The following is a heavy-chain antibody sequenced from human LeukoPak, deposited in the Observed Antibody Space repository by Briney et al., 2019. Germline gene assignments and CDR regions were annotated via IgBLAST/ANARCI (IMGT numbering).Heavy chain of an antibody. D-gene: IGHD4-17*01. CDR3: ASLMTTVTTGDY. Sequence: SETLSLTCTVSGGSISSYYWSWVRQPPGKGREWIGYIYYSGSTNYNPSLKRRVTMSVDTSKTQFSLNLSSVTAADTAVYYCASLMTTVTTGDYWGQGTLVTVSS. CDR2: IYYSGST. V-gene: IGHV4-59*01. J-gene: IGHJ4*02. CDR1: GGSISSYY.